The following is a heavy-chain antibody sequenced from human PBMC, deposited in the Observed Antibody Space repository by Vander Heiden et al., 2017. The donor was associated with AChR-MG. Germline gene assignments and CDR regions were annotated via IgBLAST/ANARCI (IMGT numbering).Heavy chain of an antibody. D-gene: IGHD3-3*01. V-gene: IGHV3-30*18. CDR2: ISYDGSNK. CDR3: AKDTYEWDYDFWSGYN. J-gene: IGHJ3*01. Sequence: QVQLVESGGGVVQPGRSLRLSCAASGFTFSSYGMHWVRQAPGKGLEWVAVISYDGSNKYYADSVKGRFTISRDNSKNTLYLQMNSLRAEDTAVYYCAKDTYEWDYDFWSGYNWGQGTMVTVSS. CDR1: GFTFSSYG.